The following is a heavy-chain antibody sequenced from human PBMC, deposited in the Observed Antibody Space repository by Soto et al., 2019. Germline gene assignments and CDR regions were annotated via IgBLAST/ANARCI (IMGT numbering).Heavy chain of an antibody. D-gene: IGHD2-2*01. CDR3: ARDDHIVVVPTSLGAMDV. J-gene: IGHJ6*02. CDR1: GGSISSDDYS. V-gene: IGHV4-30-4*01. CDR2: IFYSGST. Sequence: SETLSLTCTVSGGSISSDDYSWSWIRQPPGKGLEWIGYIFYSGSTYSNPSLKSRVTISVDTSKNHFSLKLTSVTAADSAVYYCARDDHIVVVPTSLGAMDVWGQGTTVTVSS.